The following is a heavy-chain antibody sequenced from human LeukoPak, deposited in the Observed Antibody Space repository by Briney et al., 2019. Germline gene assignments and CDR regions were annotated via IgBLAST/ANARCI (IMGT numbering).Heavy chain of an antibody. D-gene: IGHD6-13*01. CDR3: AGGQPDAFDI. Sequence: SETLSLTCTVSGGSISSSSYYWGWIRQPPGKGLEWIGSIYYSGSTYYNPSLKSRVTISVDTSKNQFSLKLSSVTAADTAVYYCAGGQPDAFDIWGQGTMVTVSS. CDR2: IYYSGST. V-gene: IGHV4-39*01. CDR1: GGSISSSSYY. J-gene: IGHJ3*02.